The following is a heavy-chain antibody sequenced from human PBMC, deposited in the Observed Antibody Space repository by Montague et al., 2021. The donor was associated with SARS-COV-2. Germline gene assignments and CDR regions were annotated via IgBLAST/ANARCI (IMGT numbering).Heavy chain of an antibody. J-gene: IGHJ6*02. CDR2: INHYGST. D-gene: IGHD4-11*01. CDR1: GGSFSGNY. CDR3: ARELPVTTLIYYYGMDV. V-gene: IGHV4-34*01. Sequence: SETLSLTCAVYGGSFSGNYWSWIRQPPGKGLEWIGEINHYGSTNYNPSLKSRVTMSVDTSQNQFSLKLSSVTAADTAVYYCARELPVTTLIYYYGMDVWGQGTTVTVSS.